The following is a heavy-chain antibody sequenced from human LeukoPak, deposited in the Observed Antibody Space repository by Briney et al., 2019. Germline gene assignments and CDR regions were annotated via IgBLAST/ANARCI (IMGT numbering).Heavy chain of an antibody. Sequence: GASVKVSCKASGGTFSSYAISWVRQAPGQGLEWMGWINPNSGGTSYAQKFQGRVTMTRDTSTSTVYMELSSLRSEDTAVYYCARVRVRGSGSPPDYWGQGTLVTVSS. J-gene: IGHJ4*02. V-gene: IGHV1-46*01. D-gene: IGHD3-10*01. CDR2: INPNSGGT. CDR1: GGTFSSYA. CDR3: ARVRVRGSGSPPDY.